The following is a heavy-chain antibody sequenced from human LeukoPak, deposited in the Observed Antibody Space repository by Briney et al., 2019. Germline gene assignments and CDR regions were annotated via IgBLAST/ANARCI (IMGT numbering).Heavy chain of an antibody. Sequence: PSETLSLTCAVYGGSFSGYYWSWIRQPPEKGLEWIGEINHSGSTNYNPSLKSRVTISVDTSKNQFSLKLSSVTAADTAVYYCARGSRITMIVVVIPVAAFDIWGQGTMVTVSS. CDR2: INHSGST. CDR1: GGSFSGYY. J-gene: IGHJ3*02. V-gene: IGHV4-34*01. D-gene: IGHD3-22*01. CDR3: ARGSRITMIVVVIPVAAFDI.